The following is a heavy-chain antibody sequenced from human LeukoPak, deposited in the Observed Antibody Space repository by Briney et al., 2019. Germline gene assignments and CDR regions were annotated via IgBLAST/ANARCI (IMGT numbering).Heavy chain of an antibody. CDR1: GFTVSSNY. CDR2: IYSGGST. CDR3: ASRDKGYYYGMDV. Sequence: GGSLRLSCAASGFTVSSNYMSWVRQAPGKGLEWVSPIYSGGSTYYADSVKGRFTISRDNSKNTLYLQMKSLRAEDTAVYYCASRDKGYYYGMDVWGQGTTVTVSS. D-gene: IGHD5-24*01. J-gene: IGHJ6*02. V-gene: IGHV3-66*01.